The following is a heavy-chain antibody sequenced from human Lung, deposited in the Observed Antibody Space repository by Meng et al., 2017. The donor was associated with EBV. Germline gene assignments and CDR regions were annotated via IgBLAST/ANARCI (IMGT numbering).Heavy chain of an antibody. CDR1: GYTFTTYG. CDR3: AREMPMTCYFDQ. Sequence: QVKLVQTGAEVKKPGASVKVSCKASGYTFTTYGISWVRQVPGQGLEWMGWISPYNGNTNYAQRLQGRVTVTTDSSADTAYMELRSLTSDDTAVYYCAREMPMTCYFDQWGQGTLVTVSS. V-gene: IGHV1-18*01. CDR2: ISPYNGNT. D-gene: IGHD3-22*01. J-gene: IGHJ4*03.